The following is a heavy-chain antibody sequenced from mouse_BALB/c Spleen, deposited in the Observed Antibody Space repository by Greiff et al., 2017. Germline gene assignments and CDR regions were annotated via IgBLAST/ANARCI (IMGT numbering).Heavy chain of an antibody. CDR1: GFTFSSYY. CDR3: ARQKLNLYDAMDY. J-gene: IGHJ4*01. Sequence: EVMLVESGGGLVKLGGSLKLSCAASGFTFSSYYMSWVRQTPEKRLELVAAINSNGGSTYYPDTVKGRFTISRDNAKNTLYLQMSSLKSEDTALYYCARQKLNLYDAMDYWGQGTSVTVSA. V-gene: IGHV5-6-2*01. D-gene: IGHD6-1*01. CDR2: INSNGGST.